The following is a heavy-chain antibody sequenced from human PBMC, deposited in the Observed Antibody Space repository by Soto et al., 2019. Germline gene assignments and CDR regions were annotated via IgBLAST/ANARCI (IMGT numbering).Heavy chain of an antibody. J-gene: IGHJ6*02. CDR3: ARAGSSSSDHYYYGMDV. V-gene: IGHV4-59*01. CDR1: GGSISSYY. CDR2: IYYSGST. Sequence: SETLSLTCTVSGGSISSYYWSWIRQPPGKGLEWIGYIYYSGSTNYNPSLKSRVTISVDTSKNQFSLKLSSVTAADTAVYYCARAGSSSSDHYYYGMDVRGQGTTVTVSS. D-gene: IGHD6-6*01.